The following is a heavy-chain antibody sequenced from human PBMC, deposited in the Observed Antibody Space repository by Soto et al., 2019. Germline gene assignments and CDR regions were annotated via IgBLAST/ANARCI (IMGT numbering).Heavy chain of an antibody. J-gene: IGHJ6*02. Sequence: GSLRLSCAASGFTFSSYGMHWVRQAAGKGLEWVAVIWYDGSNKYYADSVKGRLTISRDNSKSTLYLQMNSLRAEDTAVYYCERPIEAYYYYYGMDVWGQGTKVTVYS. CDR1: GFTFSSYG. CDR3: ERPIEAYYYYYGMDV. CDR2: IWYDGSNK. V-gene: IGHV3-33*01. D-gene: IGHD2-15*01.